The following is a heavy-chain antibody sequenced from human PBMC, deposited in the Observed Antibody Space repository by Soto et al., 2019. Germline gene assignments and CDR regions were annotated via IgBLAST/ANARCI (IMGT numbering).Heavy chain of an antibody. J-gene: IGHJ6*02. CDR2: ISSSGSII. V-gene: IGHV3-11*01. CDR1: GFTFSDYY. Sequence: QVQLVESGGGLVKPGGSLRLSCAASGFTFSDYYMSWIRQAPGKGLEWVSYISSSGSIIYYVDSVKGRFTISRDNAKNXLYLQRNSLRAEDTAVYYCAVGGGEVPGYYYYGMDVWGQGTTVTVSS. D-gene: IGHD2-2*01. CDR3: AVGGGEVPGYYYYGMDV.